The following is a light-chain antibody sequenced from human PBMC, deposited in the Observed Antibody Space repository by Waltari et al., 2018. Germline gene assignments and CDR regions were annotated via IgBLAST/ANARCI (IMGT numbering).Light chain of an antibody. J-gene: IGLJ1*01. CDR3: GGWDDTLTGPYV. CDR2: NNN. Sequence: QPALPQPPSASGTPGQTVTISCSGSSSNIGSNTVNWSQVLPGSAPRLVIHNNNQRPSDVPARFSGSKAGTSASLAISGLQSEDEADYYCGGWDDTLTGPYVFGSATKVIVL. CDR1: SSNIGSNT. V-gene: IGLV1-44*01.